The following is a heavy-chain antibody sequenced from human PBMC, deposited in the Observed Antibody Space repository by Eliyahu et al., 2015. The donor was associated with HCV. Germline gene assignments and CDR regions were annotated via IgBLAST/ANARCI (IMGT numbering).Heavy chain of an antibody. J-gene: IGHJ4*02. D-gene: IGHD2-21*02. V-gene: IGHV1-18*01. CDR2: ISSYNGNT. CDR3: ARFSRSLAYCGGDCPALDY. CDR1: GYTFTSYG. Sequence: QVQLVQSGAEVKKPGASVKVSCKASGYTFTSYGINWVRQAPGQGLEWMGWISSYNGNTKYAQKFQGRVTMTTNTSTSTAYMELRSLRSDDTAVYYCARFSRSLAYCGGDCPALDYWGQGTLVTVSS.